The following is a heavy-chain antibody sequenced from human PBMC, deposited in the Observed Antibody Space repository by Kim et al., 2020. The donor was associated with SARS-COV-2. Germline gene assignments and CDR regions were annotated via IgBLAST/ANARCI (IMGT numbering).Heavy chain of an antibody. V-gene: IGHV1-69*01. Sequence: QGRVTITADESTSTAYMELSSLRSEDTAVYYCARSSLSRITGTFVWFDPWGQGTLVTVSS. CDR3: ARSSLSRITGTFVWFDP. D-gene: IGHD1-7*01. J-gene: IGHJ5*02.